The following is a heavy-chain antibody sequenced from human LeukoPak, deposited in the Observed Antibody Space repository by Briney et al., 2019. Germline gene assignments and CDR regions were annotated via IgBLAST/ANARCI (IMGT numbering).Heavy chain of an antibody. CDR3: ASGKWHYYDSSGYSY. CDR1: GFTFSDYY. D-gene: IGHD3-22*01. CDR2: ISSSGSTI. Sequence: GGSLRLSCAASGFTFSDYYMSWIRQAPGKGLEWVSYISSSGSTIYYADSVKGRFTISRDNAKNSLYLLMNSLRAEDTAVYYCASGKWHYYDSSGYSYWGQGTLVTVSS. J-gene: IGHJ4*02. V-gene: IGHV3-11*01.